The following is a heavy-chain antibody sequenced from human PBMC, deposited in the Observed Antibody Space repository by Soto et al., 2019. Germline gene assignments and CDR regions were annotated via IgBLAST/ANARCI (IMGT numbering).Heavy chain of an antibody. V-gene: IGHV4-59*01. CDR3: ASYRGALYFES. D-gene: IGHD3-16*01. CDR2: VFYGGT. J-gene: IGHJ4*02. CDR1: GRSMSSNY. Sequence: KPSETLSLTCSVSGRSMSSNYWSWIRQSPDRGLEWLGYVFYGGTDYNPSLGGRVSMSVETSKSQFSLKLTSVTVADTAVYYCASYRGALYFESWGPGILVTVSS.